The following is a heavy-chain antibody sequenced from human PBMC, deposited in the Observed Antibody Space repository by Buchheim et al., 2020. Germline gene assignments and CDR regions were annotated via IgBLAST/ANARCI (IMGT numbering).Heavy chain of an antibody. CDR1: GGSFSGYY. Sequence: QVQLQQWGAGLLKPSETLSLTCAVYGGSFSGYYWSWIRQPPGKGLEWIGEINHSGSTNYNPSLKSRVTISVDTSKNQFSLKLSSVTAADTAVYYCARLMGGMDDYGGNAIDYWGQGTL. CDR2: INHSGST. CDR3: ARLMGGMDDYGGNAIDY. V-gene: IGHV4-34*01. D-gene: IGHD4-23*01. J-gene: IGHJ4*02.